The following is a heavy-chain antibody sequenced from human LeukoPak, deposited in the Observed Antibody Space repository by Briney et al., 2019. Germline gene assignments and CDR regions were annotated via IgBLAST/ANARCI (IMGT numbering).Heavy chain of an antibody. V-gene: IGHV5-51*01. CDR2: IYAGNSDA. CDR1: GYPFTTSW. J-gene: IGHJ4*02. D-gene: IGHD5-24*01. CDR3: AIINHPDGRVY. Sequence: GESLRISCQGFGYPFTTSWIGWVRQLPGEGLEWTAIIYAGNSDAKYSPSFQGQVSISTDRSISTAYLHWSSLKASDTAIYYCAIINHPDGRVYWGQGTLVTVSS.